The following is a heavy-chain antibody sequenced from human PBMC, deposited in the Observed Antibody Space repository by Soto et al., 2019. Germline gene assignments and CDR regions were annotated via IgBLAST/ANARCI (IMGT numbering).Heavy chain of an antibody. CDR3: ARVRVIRGVIPSHFGL. J-gene: IGHJ4*02. Sequence: QAHLAQSGAEVKKPGSSVTVSCKASGGTFNSYGISWVRQAPGQGLDWMGVIIPLYGTVNYAQKFKGRVSITADKYTSTAYMDLNSLRSDDTAVYYCARVRVIRGVIPSHFGLWGQGTKVTVSS. CDR1: GGTFNSYG. D-gene: IGHD2-21*01. V-gene: IGHV1-69*06. CDR2: IIPLYGTV.